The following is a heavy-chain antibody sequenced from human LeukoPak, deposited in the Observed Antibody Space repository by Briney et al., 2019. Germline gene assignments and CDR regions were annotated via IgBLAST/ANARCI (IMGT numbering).Heavy chain of an antibody. J-gene: IGHJ4*02. CDR3: ARLAMVDYDSSGYYSFGY. CDR1: VDHLWCRQ. V-gene: IGHV4-34*01. D-gene: IGHD3-22*01. Sequence: SETLLLTCSVQVDHLWCRQWASSRQTPAKGLEWIGEINHSGSTNYNPSLKSRVTISVVTSKNQFSLKLSCVTAADTAVYYCARLAMVDYDSSGYYSFGYWGQGTLVTVSS. CDR2: INHSGST.